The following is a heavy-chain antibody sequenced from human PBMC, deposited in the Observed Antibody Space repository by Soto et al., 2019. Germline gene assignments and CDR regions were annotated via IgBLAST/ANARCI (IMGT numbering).Heavy chain of an antibody. CDR2: IYYSATT. CDR3: AREPTPNWFDP. Sequence: SETLSLTCTVSGGSISSYYWSWIRQPPGKGLEWIGYIYYSATTNYNPSLKSRVTISVDTSKNQFSLKLTSVTAADTAVYYCAREPTPNWFDPWGQGTLVTVSS. CDR1: GGSISSYY. V-gene: IGHV4-59*12. D-gene: IGHD2-15*01. J-gene: IGHJ5*02.